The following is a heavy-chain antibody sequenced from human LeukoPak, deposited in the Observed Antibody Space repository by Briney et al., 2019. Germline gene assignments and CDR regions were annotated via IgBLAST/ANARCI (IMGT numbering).Heavy chain of an antibody. CDR2: IIPIFGTA. J-gene: IGHJ4*02. CDR1: GGTFSSYA. Sequence: SVKVSCKASGGTFSSYAISWVRQAPGQGLEWMGGIIPIFGTANYAQKFQGRVTITADKSTSTAYMELSSLGSEDTAVYYCARRVITFGGVIVFHYFDYWGQGTLVTVSS. V-gene: IGHV1-69*06. CDR3: ARRVITFGGVIVFHYFDY. D-gene: IGHD3-16*02.